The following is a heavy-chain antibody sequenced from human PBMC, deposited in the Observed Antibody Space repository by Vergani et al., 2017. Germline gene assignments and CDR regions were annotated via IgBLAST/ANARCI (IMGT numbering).Heavy chain of an antibody. D-gene: IGHD5-12*01. CDR3: ASLYSGYDYDYYYYGMDV. CDR2: IIPIFGTA. Sequence: QVQLVQSGAEVKKPGASVKVSCKASGYTFTSYGISWVRQAPGQGLEWMGRIIPIFGTANYAQKFQGRVTITADEATSTAYMELSSLRSEDTAVYYGASLYSGYDYDYYYYGMDVWGQGTTVTVSS. V-gene: IGHV1-69*13. CDR1: GYTFTSYG. J-gene: IGHJ6*02.